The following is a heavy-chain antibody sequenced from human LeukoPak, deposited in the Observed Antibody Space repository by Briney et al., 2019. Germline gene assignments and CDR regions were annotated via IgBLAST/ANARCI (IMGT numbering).Heavy chain of an antibody. CDR2: IRSKAYGGTT. V-gene: IGHV3-49*04. CDR1: GFTFGDYA. Sequence: PGGSLRLSCTASGFTFGDYAMSWVRQAPGKGLEWVGFIRSKAYGGTTEYAASVKGRFTISRDDSKSIAYLQMNSLETEDTAVYYCTRDVYYYGSGSYLNRDYWGQGSLVTVSS. D-gene: IGHD3-10*01. J-gene: IGHJ4*02. CDR3: TRDVYYYGSGSYLNRDY.